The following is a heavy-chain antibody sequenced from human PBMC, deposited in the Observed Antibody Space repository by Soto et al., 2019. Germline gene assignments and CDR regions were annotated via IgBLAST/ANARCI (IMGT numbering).Heavy chain of an antibody. D-gene: IGHD3-9*01. J-gene: IGHJ4*02. CDR3: ARESYDILTGYYFFDY. Sequence: GGSLRLSCAASGFTFSSYAMHWVRQAPGKGLEYVSAISSNGGSTYYANSVKGRFTISRDNSKNTLYLQMGSLRAEDMAVYYCARESYDILTGYYFFDYWGQGTLVTVSS. V-gene: IGHV3-64*01. CDR2: ISSNGGST. CDR1: GFTFSSYA.